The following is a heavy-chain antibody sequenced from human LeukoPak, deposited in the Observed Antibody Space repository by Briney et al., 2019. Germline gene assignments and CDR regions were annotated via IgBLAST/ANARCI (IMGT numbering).Heavy chain of an antibody. V-gene: IGHV3-21*01. CDR1: GFTFSSYS. J-gene: IGHJ4*02. D-gene: IGHD2-2*02. Sequence: GGSLRLSCAASGFTFSSYSMNWVRQAPGKGLEWVSSISSSSSYIYYADSVKGRFTISRDNAKNTLYLQMNSLRAEDTAVYYCARTPSSAAAIDPPFDYWGQGTLVTVSS. CDR2: ISSSSSYI. CDR3: ARTPSSAAAIDPPFDY.